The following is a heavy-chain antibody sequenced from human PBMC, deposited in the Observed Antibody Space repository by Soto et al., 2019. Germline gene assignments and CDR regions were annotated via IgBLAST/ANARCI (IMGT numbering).Heavy chain of an antibody. D-gene: IGHD3-10*01. J-gene: IGHJ4*02. CDR3: ARGRSLLVWFGESKAHFDY. V-gene: IGHV4-34*01. Sequence: SETLSLTCAVYGGSFSGYYWSWIRQPPGKGLEWIGEINHSGSTNYNPSLKSRVTISVDTSKNQFSLKLTSVTAADTAVYYCARGRSLLVWFGESKAHFDYWGQGTPVTVSS. CDR2: INHSGST. CDR1: GGSFSGYY.